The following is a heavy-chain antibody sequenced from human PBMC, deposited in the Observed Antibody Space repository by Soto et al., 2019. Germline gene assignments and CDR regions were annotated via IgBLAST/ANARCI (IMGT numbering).Heavy chain of an antibody. V-gene: IGHV3-23*01. Sequence: GGSLRLSCAASGFTFSSYAMSWVRQAPGKGLEWVAAIWYNGGSTYYADSVKGRFTISRDNSKNTLYLQMNSLRAEDTAVYYCARGFIAVAGLAIDYWGQGTLVTVS. CDR3: ARGFIAVAGLAIDY. CDR1: GFTFSSYA. CDR2: IWYNGGST. J-gene: IGHJ4*02. D-gene: IGHD6-19*01.